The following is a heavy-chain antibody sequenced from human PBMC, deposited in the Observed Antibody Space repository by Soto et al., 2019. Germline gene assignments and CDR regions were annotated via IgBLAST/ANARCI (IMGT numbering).Heavy chain of an antibody. V-gene: IGHV1-2*02. CDR2: INPKSGGT. D-gene: IGHD1-26*01. CDR3: ARDLAKGGGRAGFDF. J-gene: IGHJ4*02. CDR1: FYSYAENV. Sequence: VSCTSRFYSYAENVLHCRMQAPGQGQEWMGWINPKSGGTMYPQKFQGRVTMTWDTSISTAYMALTRLRSDDTAVYYCARDLAKGGGRAGFDFWGQGTLVTVS.